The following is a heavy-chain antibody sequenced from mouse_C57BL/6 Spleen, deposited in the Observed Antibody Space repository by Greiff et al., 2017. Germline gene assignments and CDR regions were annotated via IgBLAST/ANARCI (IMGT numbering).Heavy chain of an antibody. CDR2: IYPGDGDT. V-gene: IGHV1-82*01. CDR3: AREVYAMDY. J-gene: IGHJ4*01. CDR1: GYAFSSSW. Sequence: QVQLKQSGPELVKPGASVKISCKASGYAFSSSWMNWVKQRPGKGLEWIGRIYPGDGDTNYNEKFKGKATLTADKSSSTAYMQLSSLTSEDSAVYSCAREVYAMDYWGQGTTVTVSS.